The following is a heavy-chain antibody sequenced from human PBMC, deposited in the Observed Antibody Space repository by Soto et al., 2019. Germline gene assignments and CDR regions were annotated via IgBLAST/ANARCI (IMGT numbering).Heavy chain of an antibody. V-gene: IGHV3-30-3*01. D-gene: IGHD3-10*02. CDR2: ISYDGSNK. CDR3: FFFQAEDGIRGVRSVSAFLLNRSSDL. Sequence: PSKGLEWVAVISYDGSNKYYADSVKSRFTISRDNSKNTLYLKMKSLRAEDTDVFYFFFFQAEDGIRGVRSVSAFLLNRSSDL. J-gene: IGHJ2*01.